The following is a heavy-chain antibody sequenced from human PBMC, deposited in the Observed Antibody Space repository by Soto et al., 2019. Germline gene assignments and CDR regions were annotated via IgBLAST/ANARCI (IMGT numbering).Heavy chain of an antibody. V-gene: IGHV4-38-2*01. CDR1: GYSIGSGYY. CDR3: ATKVELRRWFDP. Sequence: SETLSLTCAVSGYSIGSGYYWDWIRQPPGKGLEWIGSIYHTGSTYYNPSLKSRVTISVDTSKNQFSLKLSSVTAADTAVYYCATKVELRRWFDPWGQGTLVTVSS. J-gene: IGHJ5*02. D-gene: IGHD1-7*01. CDR2: IYHTGST.